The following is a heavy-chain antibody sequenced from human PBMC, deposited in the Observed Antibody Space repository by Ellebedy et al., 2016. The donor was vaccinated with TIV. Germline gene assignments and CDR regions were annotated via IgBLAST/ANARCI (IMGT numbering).Heavy chain of an antibody. J-gene: IGHJ4*02. CDR3: AKDGGELDVGVVAATPTDTADFDY. Sequence: PGGSLRLSCAASGFTFSSYAMSWVRQAPGKGLEWVSGISGSGGSTYYADSVQGRFTISSDNSKNPLYLQMNSLRAEDTAVYYCAKDGGELDVGVVAATPTDTADFDYWGQGTLVTVSS. CDR1: GFTFSSYA. V-gene: IGHV3-23*01. D-gene: IGHD2-15*01. CDR2: ISGSGGST.